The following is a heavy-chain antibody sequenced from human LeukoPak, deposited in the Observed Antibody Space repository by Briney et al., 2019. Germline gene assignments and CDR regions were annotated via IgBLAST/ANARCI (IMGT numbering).Heavy chain of an antibody. CDR3: ARVRITQNWFDP. Sequence: SETLSLTCTVSGGSISSGSYYWGWIRQPPGKGLEWIGSIYYSGSTYYNPSLKSRVTISVDTSKNQFSLKLSSVTAADTAVYYCARVRITQNWFDPWGQGTLVTVSS. V-gene: IGHV4-39*01. J-gene: IGHJ5*02. CDR2: IYYSGST. D-gene: IGHD3-10*01. CDR1: GGSISSGSYY.